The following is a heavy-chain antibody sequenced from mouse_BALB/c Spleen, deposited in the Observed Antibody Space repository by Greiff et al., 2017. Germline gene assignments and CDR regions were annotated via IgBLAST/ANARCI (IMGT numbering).Heavy chain of an antibody. Sequence: QVQLQQPGAELVKPGASVKLSCKASGYTFTSYWMHWVKQRPGQGLEWIGEINPSNGRTNYNEKFKSKATLTVDKSSSTAYMQLSSLTSEDSAVYYCVYGSSSYWYFDVWGAGTTVTVSS. CDR1: GYTFTSYW. CDR2: INPSNGRT. CDR3: VYGSSSYWYFDV. D-gene: IGHD1-1*01. J-gene: IGHJ1*01. V-gene: IGHV1S81*02.